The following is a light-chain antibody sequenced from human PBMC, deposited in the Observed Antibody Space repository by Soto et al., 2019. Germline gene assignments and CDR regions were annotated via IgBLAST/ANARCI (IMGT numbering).Light chain of an antibody. CDR3: TSYSSSSTLYV. V-gene: IGLV2-14*03. CDR1: SSDVGAYNF. J-gene: IGLJ1*01. CDR2: DVT. Sequence: QSALTQSASVPGSPGQSITISCTGTSSDVGAYNFVSWYQHHPGKAPKLLIYDVTNRPSGVSSRFSGSKSGNTASLTISGLQAEDEADYYCTSYSSSSTLYVFGTGTKVTVL.